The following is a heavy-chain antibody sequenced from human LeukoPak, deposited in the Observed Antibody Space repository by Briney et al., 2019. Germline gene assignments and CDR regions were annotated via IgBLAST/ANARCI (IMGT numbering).Heavy chain of an antibody. V-gene: IGHV4-59*01. CDR3: ARERRHLGSPGGIDY. CDR1: GGSISSDY. CDR2: IYYSGST. D-gene: IGHD3-10*01. Sequence: SETLSLTCTVSGGSISSDYWSWIRQPPGKGLEWIGYIYYSGSTNYNPSLKSRVTISVDTSKNQFSLKVSSVTAADTAVYYCARERRHLGSPGGIDYWGQGTLVTVSS. J-gene: IGHJ4*02.